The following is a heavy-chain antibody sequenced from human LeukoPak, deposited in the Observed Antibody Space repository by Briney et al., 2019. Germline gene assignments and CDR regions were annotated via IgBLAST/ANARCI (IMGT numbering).Heavy chain of an antibody. J-gene: IGHJ6*03. CDR3: ARHKPHDSSGYYPYYYYMDV. V-gene: IGHV4-39*01. Sequence: SETLSLTCNVSGGSISSSSYYWGWIRQPPGKGLEWIGSIYYSGSTYYNPSLKSRVTISVDTSKNQFSLKLSSVTAADTAVYYCARHKPHDSSGYYPYYYYMDVWGKGTTVTVSS. CDR1: GGSISSSSYY. D-gene: IGHD3-22*01. CDR2: IYYSGST.